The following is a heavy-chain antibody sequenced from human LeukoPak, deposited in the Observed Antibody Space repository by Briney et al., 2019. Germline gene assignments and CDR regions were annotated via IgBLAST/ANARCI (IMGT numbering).Heavy chain of an antibody. D-gene: IGHD2-15*01. J-gene: IGHJ4*02. CDR1: GLTFSSYS. CDR2: ISSSSSYI. V-gene: IGHV3-21*01. Sequence: GGSLRLSCAASGLTFSSYSMDWVRQAPGKGLEWVSSISSSSSYIYYADSVKGRFTISRDNSKNTLYLQMNSLRAEDTAVYYCARAGPPYCSGGSCYVPSYFDYWGQGTLVTVSS. CDR3: ARAGPPYCSGGSCYVPSYFDY.